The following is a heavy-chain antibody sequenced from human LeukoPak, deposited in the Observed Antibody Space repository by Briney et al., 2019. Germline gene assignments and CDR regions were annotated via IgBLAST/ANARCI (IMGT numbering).Heavy chain of an antibody. CDR2: ISPSGGST. CDR1: GYTFTSNY. D-gene: IGHD3-3*01. J-gene: IGHJ3*02. Sequence: EASVKVSCKAFGYTFTSNYMHWVRQAPGQGPEWMGVISPSGGSTTYAQKFQGRVTLTRDMSTSTDYLELSSLRSEDTAVYYCARGRFLEWLSNNDAFDIWGQGTMVTVSS. CDR3: ARGRFLEWLSNNDAFDI. V-gene: IGHV1-46*01.